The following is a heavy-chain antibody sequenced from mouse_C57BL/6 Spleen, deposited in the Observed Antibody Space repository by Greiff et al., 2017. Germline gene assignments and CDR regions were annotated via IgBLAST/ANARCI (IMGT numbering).Heavy chain of an antibody. Sequence: QVQLQQSGAELARPGASVKMSCKASGYTFTSYTMHWVKQRPGQGLEWIGYINPSSGYTKYNQKFKDKATLTADKSSSTAYMQLSSLTSEDSAVYYCARGQLRLMAMDYWGQGTSVTVSS. CDR3: ARGQLRLMAMDY. CDR1: GYTFTSYT. CDR2: INPSSGYT. V-gene: IGHV1-4*01. J-gene: IGHJ4*01. D-gene: IGHD3-2*02.